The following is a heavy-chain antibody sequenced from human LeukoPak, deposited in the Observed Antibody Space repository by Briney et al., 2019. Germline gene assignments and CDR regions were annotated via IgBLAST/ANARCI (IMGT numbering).Heavy chain of an antibody. J-gene: IGHJ4*02. Sequence: GGSLRLSCAASGFTFSSYGMHWVRQAPGKGLEWVAVISYDGSNKYYADSVKGRFTISRDNSKNTLYLQMNSLRAEDTAVYYCAKEGFDYWGQGTLVTVSS. V-gene: IGHV3-30*18. CDR2: ISYDGSNK. CDR3: AKEGFDY. CDR1: GFTFSSYG.